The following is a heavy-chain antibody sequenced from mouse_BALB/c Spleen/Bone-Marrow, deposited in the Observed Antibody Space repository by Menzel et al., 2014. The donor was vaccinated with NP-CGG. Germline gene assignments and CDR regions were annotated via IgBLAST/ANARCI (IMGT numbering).Heavy chain of an antibody. D-gene: IGHD1-1*01. V-gene: IGHV1S127*01. Sequence: QVQLQQSGPQLVRPGASVKISCKASGYSFTSYWMHWVKQRPGQGLEWIGMIDPSDSETRLNQKFKDKATLTVDKSSNTAYVQLSSLTSEDSAVYHCTRSNYGYWFFDVWGAGTTVTVSS. CDR3: TRSNYGYWFFDV. CDR2: IDPSDSET. J-gene: IGHJ1*01. CDR1: GYSFTSYW.